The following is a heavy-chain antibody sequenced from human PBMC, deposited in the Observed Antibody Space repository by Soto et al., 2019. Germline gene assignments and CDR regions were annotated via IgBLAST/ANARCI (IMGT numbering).Heavy chain of an antibody. Sequence: GGSLRLSCAASGFTFSSYSMNWVRQAPGKGLEWVSSISSSSSYIYYADSVKGRFTISRDNAKNSLYLQMNSLRAEDTAVYYCARDPVVEGYYYGMDVWGQGTTVTVSS. CDR2: ISSSSSYI. CDR1: GFTFSSYS. V-gene: IGHV3-21*01. J-gene: IGHJ6*02. CDR3: ARDPVVEGYYYGMDV. D-gene: IGHD2-21*01.